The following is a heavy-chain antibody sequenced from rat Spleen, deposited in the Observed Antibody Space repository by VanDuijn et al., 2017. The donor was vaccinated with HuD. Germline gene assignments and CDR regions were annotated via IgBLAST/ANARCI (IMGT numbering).Heavy chain of an antibody. D-gene: IGHD1-9*01. CDR3: TTVLRVYLLDY. V-gene: IGHV5-25*01. CDR1: GFTFSSFA. CDR2: ISYDGGNT. Sequence: EVQLVESGGGLVQPGRSMKLSCAASGFTFSSFAMAWVRQAPTKGLEWVASISYDGGNTYYRDSVKGRFTISRDNAKSTLYLQMDSLRSEDTATYYCTTVLRVYLLDYWGQGVMVTVSS. J-gene: IGHJ2*01.